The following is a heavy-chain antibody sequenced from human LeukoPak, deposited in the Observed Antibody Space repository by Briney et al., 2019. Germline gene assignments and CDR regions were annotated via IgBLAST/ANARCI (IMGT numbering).Heavy chain of an antibody. D-gene: IGHD3-22*01. CDR1: GFTFSSYS. V-gene: IGHV3-21*01. J-gene: IGHJ6*02. CDR2: ISSSGTYI. CDR3: ARESYYYDSSGYYYTTAMDV. Sequence: GGSLRLSCAASGFTFSSYSMNWVRQPPGKGLEWVSSISSSGTYIYYADSLKGRFTISRDNAKNSLYLQMNSLRAEDTAVYYCARESYYYDSSGYYYTTAMDVWGQGTTVTVSS.